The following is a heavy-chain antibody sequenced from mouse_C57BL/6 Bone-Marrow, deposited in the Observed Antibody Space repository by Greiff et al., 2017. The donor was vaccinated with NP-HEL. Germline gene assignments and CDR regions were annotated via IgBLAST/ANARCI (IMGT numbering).Heavy chain of an antibody. Sequence: EVKLQESGPVLVKPGASVKMSCKASGYTFTDYYMNWVKQSHGKSLEWIGVINPYNGGTSYNQKFKGKATLTVDKSSSTAYMELNSLTSEDSAVYYCARSGKLRYYRGAMDYWGQGTSVTVSS. CDR1: GYTFTDYY. CDR2: INPYNGGT. V-gene: IGHV1-19*01. D-gene: IGHD2-3*01. CDR3: ARSGKLRYYRGAMDY. J-gene: IGHJ4*01.